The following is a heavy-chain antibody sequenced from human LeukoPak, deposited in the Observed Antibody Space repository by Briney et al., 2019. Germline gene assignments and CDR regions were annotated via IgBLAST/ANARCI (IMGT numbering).Heavy chain of an antibody. CDR3: ARPSSGYYDRGAFHI. CDR1: GGSISSSSYY. J-gene: IGHJ3*02. CDR2: IYYSGST. V-gene: IGHV4-39*07. Sequence: SETLSLTCTVSGGSISSSSYYWGWIRQPPGKGLEWIGSIYYSGSTNYNPSLKSRVTISVDTSKNQFSLKLSSVTAADTAVYYCARPSSGYYDRGAFHIWGQGTMVTVSS. D-gene: IGHD3-22*01.